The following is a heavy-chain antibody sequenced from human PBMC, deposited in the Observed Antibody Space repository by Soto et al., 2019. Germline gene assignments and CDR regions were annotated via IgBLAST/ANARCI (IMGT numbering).Heavy chain of an antibody. CDR1: GFSFTTFE. CDR2: ISGGGGTT. Sequence: GGSLRLSCAASGFSFTTFEMNWVRQAPGKGLEWLSYISGGGGTTYYADSVKGRFTISRDNTKNSLFLQMSSLRDEDTGVYFCVGGGLSYFDYWGQGARVTV. V-gene: IGHV3-48*03. D-gene: IGHD3-16*01. J-gene: IGHJ4*02. CDR3: VGGGLSYFDY.